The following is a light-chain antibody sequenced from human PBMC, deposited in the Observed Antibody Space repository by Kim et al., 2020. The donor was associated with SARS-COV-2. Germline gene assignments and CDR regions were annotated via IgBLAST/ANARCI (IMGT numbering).Light chain of an antibody. V-gene: IGKV3-20*01. J-gene: IGKJ1*01. CDR1: QSVSSTY. Sequence: PGQGATRTCSASQSVSSTYLTCYQQKPGQAPRLLIYGASNRATGIPDRFSGSGSGTDFTLTISRLEPEDFAVYYCQQYGRSPPWTFGQGTKVDIK. CDR3: QQYGRSPPWT. CDR2: GAS.